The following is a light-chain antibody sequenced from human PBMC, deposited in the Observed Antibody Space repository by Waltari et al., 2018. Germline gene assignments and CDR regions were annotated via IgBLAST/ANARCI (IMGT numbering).Light chain of an antibody. J-gene: IGLJ1*01. Sequence: QSVLTQPPSVSGAPGQRVTISCTGSSPTIGAGYDLHWYQQLPGTAPKLLIYGNSNRPSGVPDRFSGSKSGTSASLAITGLQAEDEADYYCQSYDSSLSGYVFGTGTKVTVL. CDR1: SPTIGAGYD. CDR2: GNS. CDR3: QSYDSSLSGYV. V-gene: IGLV1-40*01.